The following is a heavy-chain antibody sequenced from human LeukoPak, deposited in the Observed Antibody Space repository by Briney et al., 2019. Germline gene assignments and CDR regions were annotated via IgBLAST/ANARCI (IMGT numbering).Heavy chain of an antibody. Sequence: SETLSLTCTVSGGSISSYYWSWIRQPPGKGLEWIGYIYYTGSTNYNPSLKSRLTISVDTSKNQFSLRLSSVTAADTAVYYCARDGCPTTKSGCVGNWFDPWGQGTLVTVSS. D-gene: IGHD1-26*01. CDR2: IYYTGST. J-gene: IGHJ5*02. CDR3: ARDGCPTTKSGCVGNWFDP. V-gene: IGHV4-59*01. CDR1: GGSISSYY.